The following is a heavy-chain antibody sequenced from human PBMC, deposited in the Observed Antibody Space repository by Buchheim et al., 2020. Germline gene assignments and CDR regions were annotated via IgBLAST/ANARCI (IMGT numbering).Heavy chain of an antibody. V-gene: IGHV3-30*18. CDR1: GFTFSSYG. D-gene: IGHD6-19*01. Sequence: QVQLVESGGGVVQPGRSLRLSCAASGFTFSSYGMHWVRQAPGKGLEWVAVISYDGSNKYYADSGKGRFTISRDNSKNTLYLQMNSLRAEDTAVYYCAKDSSSGWYSSFDYWGQGTL. CDR3: AKDSSSGWYSSFDY. CDR2: ISYDGSNK. J-gene: IGHJ4*02.